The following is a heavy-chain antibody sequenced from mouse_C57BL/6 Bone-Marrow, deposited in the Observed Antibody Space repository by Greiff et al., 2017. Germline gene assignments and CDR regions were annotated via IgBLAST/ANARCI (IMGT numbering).Heavy chain of an antibody. CDR2: INYDGSST. CDR3: ARERSTTVDYYAMDY. J-gene: IGHJ4*01. V-gene: IGHV5-16*01. Sequence: EVKLMESEGGLVQPGSSMKLSCTASGFTFSDYYMAWVRQVPEKGLEWVANINYDGSSTYYLDSLKSRFIISRDNAKNILYLQMSSLKSEDTATYYWARERSTTVDYYAMDYWGQGTSVTVSS. CDR1: GFTFSDYY. D-gene: IGHD1-1*01.